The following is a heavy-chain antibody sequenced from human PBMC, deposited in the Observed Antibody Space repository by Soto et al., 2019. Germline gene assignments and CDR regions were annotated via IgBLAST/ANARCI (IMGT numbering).Heavy chain of an antibody. D-gene: IGHD3-10*01. CDR2: IYDSGST. J-gene: IGHJ4*02. Sequence: SETLSLTCSVSGDSLKNHYWAWIRHSPGKGLEWIGNIYDSGSTNYSPALKSRVSMSVNTSKNLFSLKMNSVTAADTAVYYCERSSMVPVDYFEFWGKGSVVT. CDR3: ERSSMVPVDYFEF. CDR1: GDSLKNHY. V-gene: IGHV4-59*11.